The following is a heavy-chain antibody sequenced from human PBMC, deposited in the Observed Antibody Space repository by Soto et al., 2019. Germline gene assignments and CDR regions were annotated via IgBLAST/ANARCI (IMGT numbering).Heavy chain of an antibody. V-gene: IGHV4-39*01. CDR1: GGSISSSSYY. CDR2: IYYSGST. J-gene: IGHJ6*03. D-gene: IGHD2-15*01. CDR3: ARRRGYCSGGSCYPYYYYYMDV. Sequence: SETLSLTCTVSGGSISSSSYYWGWIRQPPGKGLEWIGSIYYSGSTYYNPSLKSRVTISVDTSKNQFSLKLSSVTAADTAVYYCARRRGYCSGGSCYPYYYYYMDVWGKGTTVTVSS.